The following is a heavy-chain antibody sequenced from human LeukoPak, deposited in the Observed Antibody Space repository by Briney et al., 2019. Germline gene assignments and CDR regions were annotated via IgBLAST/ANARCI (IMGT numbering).Heavy chain of an antibody. CDR1: GGTFSSYA. CDR3: ASYGNIDYGDALLG. J-gene: IGHJ4*02. D-gene: IGHD4-17*01. CDR2: IIPIFGTA. Sequence: SVKVSCKASGGTFSSYAISWVRQAPGQGLEWMGGIIPIFGTANYAQKFQGRVTITADESTSTAYMELSSLRSEDTAVYYCASYGNIDYGDALLGWGQGTLVTVSS. V-gene: IGHV1-69*13.